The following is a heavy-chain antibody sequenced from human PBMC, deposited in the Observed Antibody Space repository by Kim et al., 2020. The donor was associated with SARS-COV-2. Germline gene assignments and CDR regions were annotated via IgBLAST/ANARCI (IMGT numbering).Heavy chain of an antibody. D-gene: IGHD1-26*01. CDR2: IYYSGST. CDR1: GGSISSGGYY. Sequence: SETLSLTCTVSGGSISSGGYYWSWIRQHPGKGLEWIGYIYYSGSTYYNPSLKSRVTISVDTSKNQFSLKLSSVTAADTAVYYCARGTDSGSYSSIDYWGQGTLVTVSS. J-gene: IGHJ4*02. CDR3: ARGTDSGSYSSIDY. V-gene: IGHV4-31*03.